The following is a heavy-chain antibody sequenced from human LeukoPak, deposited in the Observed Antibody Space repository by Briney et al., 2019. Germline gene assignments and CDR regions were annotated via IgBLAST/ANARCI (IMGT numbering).Heavy chain of an antibody. CDR3: ASSSTSEDYFDY. CDR2: ISWDGGST. CDR1: GFTFDDYA. D-gene: IGHD2-2*01. V-gene: IGHV3-43D*03. J-gene: IGHJ4*02. Sequence: GGSLRLSCAASGFTFDDYAMHWVRQAPGKGLEWVSLISWDGGSTYYADSVKGRFTISRDNSKNSLYLQMNSLRAEDTAVYYCASSSTSEDYFDYWGQGTLVTVSS.